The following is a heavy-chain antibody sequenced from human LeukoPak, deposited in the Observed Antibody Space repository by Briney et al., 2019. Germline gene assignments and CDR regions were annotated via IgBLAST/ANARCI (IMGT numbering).Heavy chain of an antibody. CDR2: IYYTGTT. Sequence: PSETLSLTCSVSGGSISSSSYSWGWIRQPPGKGLEWLGSIYYTGTTYDNPSLKSRVTISVDTSKNQFSLKLSSVTAVDTAVYYCARHCGIAVAGTLGHFDYWGQGTLVTVSS. D-gene: IGHD6-19*01. V-gene: IGHV4-39*01. J-gene: IGHJ4*02. CDR3: ARHCGIAVAGTLGHFDY. CDR1: GGSISSSSYS.